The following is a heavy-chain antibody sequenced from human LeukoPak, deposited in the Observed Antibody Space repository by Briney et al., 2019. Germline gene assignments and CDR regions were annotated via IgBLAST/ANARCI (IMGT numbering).Heavy chain of an antibody. V-gene: IGHV3-7*01. J-gene: IGHJ3*02. Sequence: GGSLRLSCAASGFTFSSYWMSWVRQAPGKGLEWVANIKQDGSEKYYVDSVKGRFTISRDNAKNSLYLQMNSLRAEDTAVYYCARDGEIGGDPYAFDIWGQGTMVTVSS. CDR2: IKQDGSEK. CDR1: GFTFSSYW. D-gene: IGHD2-21*01. CDR3: ARDGEIGGDPYAFDI.